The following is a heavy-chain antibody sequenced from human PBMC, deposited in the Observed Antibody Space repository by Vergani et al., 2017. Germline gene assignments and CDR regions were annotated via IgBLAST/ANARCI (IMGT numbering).Heavy chain of an antibody. J-gene: IGHJ4*02. V-gene: IGHV3-23*01. Sequence: EVQLLESGGGLVQPGGSLRLSCVAPGFTLRSYAMSWVRQAPGKGLEWVSAISAGGGTTYYADSVQGRFTISRDNSKNTLYLQMNSLRVEDTALYYCATGHSNYDYWGQGTLVTVSS. CDR2: ISAGGGTT. CDR3: ATGHSNYDY. D-gene: IGHD4-11*01. CDR1: GFTLRSYA.